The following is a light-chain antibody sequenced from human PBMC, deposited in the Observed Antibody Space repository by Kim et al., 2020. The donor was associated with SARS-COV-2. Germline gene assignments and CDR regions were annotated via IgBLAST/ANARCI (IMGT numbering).Light chain of an antibody. CDR1: KLGDKY. CDR3: QAWDSSTVV. V-gene: IGLV3-1*01. J-gene: IGLJ2*01. CDR2: QDS. Sequence: VSPGQTASITCSGDKLGDKYACWYQQKPGQCPVLVIYQDSKRPTGIPERFSGSNAGNTATLTISGTQARDEADYYWQAWDSSTVVFGGGTQLTVL.